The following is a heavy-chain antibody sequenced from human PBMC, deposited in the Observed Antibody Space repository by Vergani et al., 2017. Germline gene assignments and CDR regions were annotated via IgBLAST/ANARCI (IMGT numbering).Heavy chain of an antibody. CDR3: AKKGGSLYYYGVDV. CDR2: IRYDGSNP. Sequence: QEQLLQSVGGVVQPGGSLRLSCIGSGYTFGHFDMHWVRQAPGKGLAWVAFIRYDGSNPQYIDSVKGRFTISRDKSKDTLFLQMNGLRPEDTGTYFCAKKGGSLYYYGVDVWGQGTTITVSS. D-gene: IGHD1-26*01. J-gene: IGHJ6*02. V-gene: IGHV3-30*02. CDR1: GYTFGHFD.